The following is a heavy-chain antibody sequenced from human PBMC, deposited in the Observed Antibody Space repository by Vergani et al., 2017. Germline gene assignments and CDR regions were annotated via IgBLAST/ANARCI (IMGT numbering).Heavy chain of an antibody. Sequence: QVQLQQWGAGLLKPSETLSLTCAVHGGSFSGYYWRGIRQPPGEGLEWIGEINHGGSTKYNPSLKSRVTMSVETSKNHFSLKVRAVTAADTAVYYCARGRGGSYLGYYYYMDVWGKGTTVTVSS. D-gene: IGHD1-26*01. J-gene: IGHJ6*03. CDR3: ARGRGGSYLGYYYYMDV. CDR1: GGSFSGYY. CDR2: INHGGST. V-gene: IGHV4-34*02.